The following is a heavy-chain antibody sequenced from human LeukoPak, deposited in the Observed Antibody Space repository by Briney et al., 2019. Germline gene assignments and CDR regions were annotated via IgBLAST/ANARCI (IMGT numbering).Heavy chain of an antibody. V-gene: IGHV4-4*07. CDR2: IFSDGKI. J-gene: IGHJ6*03. CDR1: VDSTMYNY. CDR3: ARGPGVFGRIWYMDV. D-gene: IGHD3-3*01. Sequence: PSETLSLTCSVSVDSTMYNYRCWIRQPAGKGLGWIGRIFSDGKINYSPSLESRVTMSVDNAKNQFSLRLSSVIAADTAVYYCARGPGVFGRIWYMDVWGQGTTVSVSS.